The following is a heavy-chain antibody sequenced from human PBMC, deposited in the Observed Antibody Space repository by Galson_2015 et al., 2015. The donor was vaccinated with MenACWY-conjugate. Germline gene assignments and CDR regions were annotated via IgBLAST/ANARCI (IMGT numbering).Heavy chain of an antibody. CDR1: GGSISSGGYT. CDR2: IYYSGST. V-gene: IGHV4-31*03. Sequence: SLSLTCTVSGGSISSGGYTWSWVRQHPGKGLEWIGYIYYSGSTHYNPSLKSRVTISVDTSKNQFSLKLSSVTAADTAVYYCARDVVVPAAGSYGMDVWGQGTMVTVSS. D-gene: IGHD2-2*01. J-gene: IGHJ6*02. CDR3: ARDVVVPAAGSYGMDV.